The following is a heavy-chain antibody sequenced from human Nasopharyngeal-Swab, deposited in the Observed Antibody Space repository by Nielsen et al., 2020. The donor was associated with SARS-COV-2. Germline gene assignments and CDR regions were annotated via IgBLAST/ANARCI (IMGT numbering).Heavy chain of an antibody. CDR2: IYTSGST. CDR3: AREGSSWYKFDY. CDR1: GGSISSGSYY. D-gene: IGHD6-13*01. J-gene: IGHJ4*02. Sequence: SETLSLTCTVSGGSISSGSYYWSWIRQPAGKGLEWIGRIYTSGSTNYNPSLKSRVTISVDTSKNQFSLKLSSVTAADTAVYYCAREGSSWYKFDYWGQGTLVTVSS. V-gene: IGHV4-61*02.